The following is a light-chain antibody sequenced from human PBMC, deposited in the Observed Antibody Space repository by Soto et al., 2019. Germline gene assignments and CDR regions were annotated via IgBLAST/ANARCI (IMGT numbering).Light chain of an antibody. CDR2: DAS. CDR3: QQYGSSGT. J-gene: IGKJ1*01. CDR1: QSVSSN. Sequence: EIVMTQSPATLSVSPGERATLSCRASQSVSSNLAWYQQKPGQAPRLLIYDASTRATGIPARFSGSGSGTDFTLTISRLEPEDFAVYYCQQYGSSGTFGQGTKVEIK. V-gene: IGKV3-15*01.